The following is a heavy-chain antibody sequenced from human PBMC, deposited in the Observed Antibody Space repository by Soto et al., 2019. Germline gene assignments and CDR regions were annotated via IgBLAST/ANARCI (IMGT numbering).Heavy chain of an antibody. V-gene: IGHV4-34*01. CDR3: ARGDSEWSQVKNGMDV. D-gene: IGHD3-3*01. J-gene: IGHJ6*02. CDR2: INHSGST. CDR1: GGSFSGYY. Sequence: QVQLEQWGAGLLKPSETLSLTCAVYGGSFSGYYWSWIRQPPGKGLEWIGEINHSGSTNYNPSLESRVTISVDTSKNQFSLKLSSVTAADTAVYYCARGDSEWSQVKNGMDVWGQWTTVTVSS.